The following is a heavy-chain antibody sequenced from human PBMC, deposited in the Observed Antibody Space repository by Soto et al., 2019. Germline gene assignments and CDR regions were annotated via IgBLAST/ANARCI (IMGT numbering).Heavy chain of an antibody. CDR3: ARADGNYQMAYYYYMDV. CDR2: INSDGSST. V-gene: IGHV3-74*01. CDR1: GFTFSSYW. D-gene: IGHD4-17*01. J-gene: IGHJ6*03. Sequence: GGSLRLSCAASGFTFSSYWMHWVRQAPGKGLVWVSRINSDGSSTSYADSVKGRFTISRDNAKNTLYLQMNSLRAEDTAVYYCARADGNYQMAYYYYMDVWGKGTTVTVSS.